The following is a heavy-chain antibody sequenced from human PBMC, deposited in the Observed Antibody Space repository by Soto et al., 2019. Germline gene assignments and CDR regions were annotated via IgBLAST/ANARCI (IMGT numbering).Heavy chain of an antibody. D-gene: IGHD3-16*01. CDR2: ISGSGGRS. J-gene: IGHJ4*02. V-gene: IGHV3-23*01. Sequence: EVQLLDSGGGLVQPGGSLRLSCAASGFTFSNYAMTWVRQGPGKGLEWVSGISGSGGRSYYADSVKGRFTISRDSSKSTLYLQMNSLIAEDTAVYYCAKAYFVWSSEQPYYFDYWGQGTLVTVSS. CDR3: AKAYFVWSSEQPYYFDY. CDR1: GFTFSNYA.